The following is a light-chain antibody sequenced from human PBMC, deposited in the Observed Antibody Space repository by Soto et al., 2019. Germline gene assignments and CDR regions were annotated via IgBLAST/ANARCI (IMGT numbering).Light chain of an antibody. J-gene: IGKJ3*01. Sequence: EIVLTQSPATLSLSPGERATLSCRASQSVGSYLAWYQQKPGQAPRLLIYDASNRATGIPARFSGSGSGTDFTLTISGLEPEDFAVYYCQQRSQGLTFGPGTKVDIK. CDR1: QSVGSY. CDR3: QQRSQGLT. V-gene: IGKV3-11*01. CDR2: DAS.